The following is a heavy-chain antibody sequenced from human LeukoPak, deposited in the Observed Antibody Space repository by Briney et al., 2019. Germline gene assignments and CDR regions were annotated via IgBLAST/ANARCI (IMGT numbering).Heavy chain of an antibody. J-gene: IGHJ6*02. V-gene: IGHV3-7*01. CDR2: IKQDGSKK. CDR3: ARDNSGGYYYYYGMDV. Sequence: PGGSLRLSCAAFGFTFSSYWMSWVRQAPGKGLEWVANIKQDGSKKYYVDSVKGRFTISRDNAKNSLYLQMNSLRAEDTAVYYCARDNSGGYYYYYGMDVWGQGTTVTVSS. D-gene: IGHD6-19*01. CDR1: GFTFSSYW.